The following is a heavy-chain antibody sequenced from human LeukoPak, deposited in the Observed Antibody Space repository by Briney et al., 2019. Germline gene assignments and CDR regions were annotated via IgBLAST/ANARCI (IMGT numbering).Heavy chain of an antibody. CDR2: INHSGST. V-gene: IGHV4-34*01. Sequence: SETLSLTRAVYGGSFSGYYWSWIRQPPGKGLEWIGEINHSGSTNYNPSLKSRVTISVDTSKNQFSLKLSSVTAADTAVYYCARSYYYGMDVWGQGTTVTVSS. J-gene: IGHJ6*02. CDR3: ARSYYYGMDV. CDR1: GGSFSGYY.